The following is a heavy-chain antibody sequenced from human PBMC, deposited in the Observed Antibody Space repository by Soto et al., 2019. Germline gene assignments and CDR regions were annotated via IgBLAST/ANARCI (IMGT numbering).Heavy chain of an antibody. CDR1: GFTFSSYA. D-gene: IGHD6-13*01. CDR2: VSGSGGTT. Sequence: SLRLSCAASGFTFSSYAMSWVRQAPGKGLEWVSAVSGSGGTTYYADSVKRRFTVSRDNPKTTVYLQMNSLRAEDTAVYYCAKSVAAAGYYYYYGMDVWGRGTTVTVSS. J-gene: IGHJ6*02. CDR3: AKSVAAAGYYYYYGMDV. V-gene: IGHV3-23*01.